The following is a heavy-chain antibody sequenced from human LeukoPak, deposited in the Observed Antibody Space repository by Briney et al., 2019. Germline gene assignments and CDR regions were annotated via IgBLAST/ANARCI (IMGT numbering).Heavy chain of an antibody. Sequence: GGSLRLACAASGFTFSTYAMSWVRQAPGKGLEWVSGISGSGDSTNYADSVKGRFTISRDNSKNTLYLQMNSMRAEDTAVYYCAKDRADSSTWYAGSHWGQGTLVPVSS. J-gene: IGHJ4*02. CDR2: ISGSGDST. CDR3: AKDRADSSTWYAGSH. V-gene: IGHV3-23*01. D-gene: IGHD6-13*01. CDR1: GFTFSTYA.